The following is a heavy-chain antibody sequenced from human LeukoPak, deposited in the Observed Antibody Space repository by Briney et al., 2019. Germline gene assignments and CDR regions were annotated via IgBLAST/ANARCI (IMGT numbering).Heavy chain of an antibody. D-gene: IGHD3-22*01. CDR2: ISGSGGST. CDR1: GFTFSSHA. J-gene: IGHJ4*02. V-gene: IGHV3-23*01. CDR3: VRDDDRPDNGLDY. Sequence: PGGALRLSCAAPGFTFSSHAMSWVREAPGKGLEWVSPISGSGGSTYYADSVKGRFTISRDNSKNPLYLQMNSLRAEDTAVYYCVRDDDRPDNGLDYWGQGTLVTVSS.